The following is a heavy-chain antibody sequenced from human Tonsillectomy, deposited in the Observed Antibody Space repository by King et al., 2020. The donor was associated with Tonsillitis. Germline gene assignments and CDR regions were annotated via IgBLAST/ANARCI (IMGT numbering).Heavy chain of an antibody. CDR3: ARYIFTGYEHYYYMDV. J-gene: IGHJ6*03. CDR1: GGSINSRDYY. V-gene: IGHV4-30-4*01. CDR2: ISYSGST. D-gene: IGHD3-9*01. Sequence: QLQESGPGLVKPSQTLSLTCTVSGGSINSRDYYWSWIRQPPGKGLEWIGYISYSGSTYYNPSLKSRGTISVDTSKDQSSLKLSSVTAADTAVYYCARYIFTGYEHYYYMDVWGKGTTVTVSS.